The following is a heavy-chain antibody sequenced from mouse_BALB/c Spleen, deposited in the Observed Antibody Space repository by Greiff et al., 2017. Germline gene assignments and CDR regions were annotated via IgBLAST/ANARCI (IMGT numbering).Heavy chain of an antibody. CDR3: AKYGNYGGFAY. CDR2: IYPGNVNT. J-gene: IGHJ3*01. CDR1: GYTFTSYY. D-gene: IGHD2-10*02. V-gene: IGHV1S56*01. Sequence: QVQLQQSGPELVKPGASVRISCKASGYTFTSYYIHWVKQRPGQGLEWIGWIYPGNVNTKYNEKFKGKATLTADKSSSTAYMQLSSLTSEDSAVYFCAKYGNYGGFAYWGQGTLVTVSA.